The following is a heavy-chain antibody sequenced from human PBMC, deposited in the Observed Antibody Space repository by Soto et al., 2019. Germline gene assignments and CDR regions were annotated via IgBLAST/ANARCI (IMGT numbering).Heavy chain of an antibody. CDR3: ARSGDNYNLLDY. V-gene: IGHV3-11*06. CDR1: GFTFSDYY. D-gene: IGHD1-1*01. J-gene: IGHJ4*02. Sequence: PGGSLRLSCAASGFTFSDYYMSWIRQAPGKGLEWLSYSSDSGTFTRYADSVKGRFSISRDNDKNSLYLQINSLRGEDTAIYYCARSGDNYNLLDYWGQGTPVTVSS. CDR2: SSDSGTFT.